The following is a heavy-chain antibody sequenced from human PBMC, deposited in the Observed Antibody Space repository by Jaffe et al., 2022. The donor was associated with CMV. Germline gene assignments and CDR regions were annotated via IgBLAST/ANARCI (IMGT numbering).Heavy chain of an antibody. CDR1: GYTLTAHY. D-gene: IGHD2-2*01. Sequence: QVQLVQSGAEVKKPGAAVKVSCKASGYTLTAHYIHWVRQAPGQGLEWMGWINPNRGGTNYAQKFQGRVTMTRDTSTSTAYMELTRLRYDDTAVYYCARLQAAGPMPDGFDIWGQGTMVTVSS. V-gene: IGHV1-2*02. J-gene: IGHJ3*02. CDR3: ARLQAAGPMPDGFDI. CDR2: INPNRGGT.